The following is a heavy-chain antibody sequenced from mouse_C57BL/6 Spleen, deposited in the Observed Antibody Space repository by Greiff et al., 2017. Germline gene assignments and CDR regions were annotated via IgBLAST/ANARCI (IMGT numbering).Heavy chain of an antibody. D-gene: IGHD1-1*01. J-gene: IGHJ1*03. Sequence: QVQLLQPGAELVMPGASVKLSCKASGYTFTSYWMHWVKQRPGQGLEWIGVIDPSGSYTNYNQKFQGTSTLTGNKSSSTAYKHLSSLTSEHSAVYYCARSLPYYCGSSYGYVDVWGTGTTVTVSS. V-gene: IGHV1-69*01. CDR2: IDPSGSYT. CDR1: GYTFTSYW. CDR3: ARSLPYYCGSSYGYVDV.